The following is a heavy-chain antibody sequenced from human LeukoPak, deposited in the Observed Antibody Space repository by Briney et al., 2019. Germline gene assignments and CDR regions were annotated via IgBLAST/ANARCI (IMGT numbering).Heavy chain of an antibody. CDR2: ISDSGGAT. J-gene: IGHJ4*02. Sequence: GGSLRLSCAASGFNFGSYGMNWVRQAPGKGLEWVSGISDSGGATYYADSVKGRFTISRDNAKNSLYLQMNSLRAEDTAVYYCARDGAANFDYWGQGTLVTVSS. V-gene: IGHV3-21*01. CDR1: GFNFGSYG. CDR3: ARDGAANFDY. D-gene: IGHD2-15*01.